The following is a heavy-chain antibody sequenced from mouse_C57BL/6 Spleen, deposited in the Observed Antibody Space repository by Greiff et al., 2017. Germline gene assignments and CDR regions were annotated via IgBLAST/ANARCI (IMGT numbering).Heavy chain of an antibody. CDR2: ISYDGSN. Sequence: EVQLVESGPGLVKPSQSLSLTCSVTGYSITSGYYWNWIRQFPGNKLEWMGYISYDGSNNYNPSLKNRISITRDTSKNQFFLKLNSVTTEDTATYYCASRPDGPFAYWGQGTLVTVSA. CDR3: ASRPDGPFAY. J-gene: IGHJ3*01. V-gene: IGHV3-6*01. CDR1: GYSITSGYY. D-gene: IGHD2-3*01.